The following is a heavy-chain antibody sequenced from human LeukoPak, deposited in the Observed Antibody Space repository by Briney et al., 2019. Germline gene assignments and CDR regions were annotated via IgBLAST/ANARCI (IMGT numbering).Heavy chain of an antibody. V-gene: IGHV4-59*01. CDR2: IHNSGST. J-gene: IGHJ3*02. D-gene: IGHD1-26*01. CDR3: VRDWEGFNFDI. CDR1: GGSFSGYY. Sequence: KPSETLSLTCAVYGGSFSGYYWSWIRQPPGEGLEWIAYIHNSGSTNYNLSLKTRVTISVDTSKNQFSLKLSSVTAADTAVYYCVRDWEGFNFDIWGQGTMVTVSS.